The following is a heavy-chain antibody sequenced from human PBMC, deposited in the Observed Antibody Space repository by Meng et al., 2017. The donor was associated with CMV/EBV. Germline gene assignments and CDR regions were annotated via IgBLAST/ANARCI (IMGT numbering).Heavy chain of an antibody. CDR3: ARGGIAVAGTYDY. V-gene: IGHV3-21*04. Sequence: GESLKISCAASGFTFSSYSMNWVRQAPGKGLEWVSSISSSSSYIYYADSVKGRFTISRDNAKNSLYLQMNSLRAEDTAVYYCARGGIAVAGTYDYWGQGTLVTVSS. D-gene: IGHD6-19*01. CDR2: ISSSSSYI. J-gene: IGHJ4*02. CDR1: GFTFSSYS.